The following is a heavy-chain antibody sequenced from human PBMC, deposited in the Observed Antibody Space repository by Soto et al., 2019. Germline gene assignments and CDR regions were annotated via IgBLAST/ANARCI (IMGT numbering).Heavy chain of an antibody. CDR3: ARDRYSSSWYRSYGMDV. D-gene: IGHD6-13*01. V-gene: IGHV4-59*01. CDR2: IYYSGST. J-gene: IGHJ6*02. CDR1: EGTIISDG. Sequence: SHSGVVAEGTIISDGCSWIRKKPGKGLEWIGYIYYSGSTNYNTSLQSRVTISVDTSKNQFSLRLSAVTAADTVVYYCARDRYSSSWYRSYGMDVWVQRTTVTVSS.